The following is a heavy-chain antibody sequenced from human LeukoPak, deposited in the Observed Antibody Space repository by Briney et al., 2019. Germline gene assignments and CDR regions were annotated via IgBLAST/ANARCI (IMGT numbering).Heavy chain of an antibody. D-gene: IGHD3-22*01. CDR1: GFTFSDYY. J-gene: IGHJ4*02. CDR3: AKGSGYYFYFDS. V-gene: IGHV3-11*06. Sequence: PGGSLRLSCAASGFTFSDYYMTWIRQAPGKGLEWVSYISSRSNYANYADSVKGRFTISRDNAKNSLYLQMNSLRAEDTAVYYCAKGSGYYFYFDSWGQGTQVTVSS. CDR2: ISSRSNYA.